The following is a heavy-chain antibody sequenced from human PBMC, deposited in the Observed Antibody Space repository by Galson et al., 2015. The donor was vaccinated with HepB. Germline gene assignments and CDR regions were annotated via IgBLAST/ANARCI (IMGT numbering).Heavy chain of an antibody. Sequence: SVKVSCKASGYTFTSYDINWVRQATGQGLEWMGWMNPNSGNTGYAQKFQGRVTMTRNTSISTAYMELSSLRSEDTAVYYCARDGGQDFGVVTIYYYYYYMDVWGKGTTVTVSS. CDR1: GYTFTSYD. V-gene: IGHV1-8*01. CDR2: MNPNSGNT. D-gene: IGHD3-3*01. CDR3: ARDGGQDFGVVTIYYYYYYMDV. J-gene: IGHJ6*03.